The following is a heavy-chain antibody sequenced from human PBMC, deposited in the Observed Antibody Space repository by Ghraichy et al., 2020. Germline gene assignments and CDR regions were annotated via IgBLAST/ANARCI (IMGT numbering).Heavy chain of an antibody. CDR2: ISPTSWTI. V-gene: IGHV3-21*06. CDR1: GFTFNSYS. CDR3: TRDGRLFTDHDAFDL. Sequence: GGSLRLSCAASGFTFNSYSMNWVRQAPGKGLEYVSSISPTSWTIYYADSVKGRFTPSRDNAKSTLYLHMNSLRVEDTGVYYCTRDGRLFTDHDAFDLWGRGTMVTVSS. D-gene: IGHD5-12*01. J-gene: IGHJ3*01.